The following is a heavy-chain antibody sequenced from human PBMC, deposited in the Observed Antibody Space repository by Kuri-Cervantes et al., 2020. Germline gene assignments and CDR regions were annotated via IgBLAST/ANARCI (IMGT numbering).Heavy chain of an antibody. J-gene: IGHJ4*02. CDR3: ARPNPGYSSALLVY. CDR2: ISWNSGSI. V-gene: IGHV3-9*01. CDR1: GFTFSSYG. D-gene: IGHD6-19*01. Sequence: SLKISCAASGFTFSSYGMSWVRQAPGKGLEWVSGISWNSGSIDYADSVKGRFTISRDNAKNSLYLRMHNLRPEDTALYYCARPNPGYSSALLVYWGQGTLVTVSS.